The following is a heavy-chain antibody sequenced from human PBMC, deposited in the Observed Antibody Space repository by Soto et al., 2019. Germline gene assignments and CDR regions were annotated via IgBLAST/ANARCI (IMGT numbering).Heavy chain of an antibody. V-gene: IGHV5-51*01. D-gene: IGHD3-10*01. Sequence: GESLKISCKGSGYSFTSYWIGWVRQMPGKGLEWMGIIYPGDSDTRYSPSFQGQVTISADKSISTAYLQWSSLKASDTALYYCARQLKDGSGIYYWRLFDYWGQGTLVTVSS. CDR1: GYSFTSYW. CDR3: ARQLKDGSGIYYWRLFDY. CDR2: IYPGDSDT. J-gene: IGHJ4*02.